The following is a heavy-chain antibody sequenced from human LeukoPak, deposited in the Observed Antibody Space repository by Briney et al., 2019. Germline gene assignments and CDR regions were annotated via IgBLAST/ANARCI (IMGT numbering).Heavy chain of an antibody. D-gene: IGHD3-22*01. CDR1: GYTLTELS. CDR3: ARDNYYDSSGYPAPFDY. Sequence: ASVKVSCKVSGYTLTELSMHWVRQAPGKGLEWMGGFDPEDGETIYAQKFQGRVTITADKSTSTAYMELSSLRSEDTAVYYCARDNYYDSSGYPAPFDYWGQGTLVTVSS. V-gene: IGHV1-24*01. CDR2: FDPEDGET. J-gene: IGHJ4*02.